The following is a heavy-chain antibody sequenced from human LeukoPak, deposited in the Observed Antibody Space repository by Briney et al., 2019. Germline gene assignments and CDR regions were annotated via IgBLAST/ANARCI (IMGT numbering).Heavy chain of an antibody. CDR1: GGSISSGDYY. Sequence: SQTLSLTCTVSGGSISSGDYYWSWIRQPPGKGLEWIGYIYYSGSTYYNPSLKSRVTISVDTSKNQFSLKLSSVTAADTAVYYCASRPKYYYDSSGYYFDYWGQGTLVTVSS. D-gene: IGHD3-22*01. J-gene: IGHJ4*02. CDR3: ASRPKYYYDSSGYYFDY. CDR2: IYYSGST. V-gene: IGHV4-30-4*01.